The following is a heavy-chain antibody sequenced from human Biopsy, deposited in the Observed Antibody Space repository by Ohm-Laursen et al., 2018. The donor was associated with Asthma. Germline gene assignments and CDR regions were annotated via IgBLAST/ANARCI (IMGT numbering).Heavy chain of an antibody. CDR1: GFSLSSSGAN. Sequence: PTLTLTLTYSFSGFSLSSSGANVNWIRQPPGKALEWLARIDWEEDKFYSTSLRTRLTISKGSSEDQVVLTMTNMGPVDTATYYCTRHNDYWGPGILVTVSS. V-gene: IGHV2-70*04. J-gene: IGHJ4*02. CDR2: IDWEEDK. D-gene: IGHD1-14*01. CDR3: TRHNDY.